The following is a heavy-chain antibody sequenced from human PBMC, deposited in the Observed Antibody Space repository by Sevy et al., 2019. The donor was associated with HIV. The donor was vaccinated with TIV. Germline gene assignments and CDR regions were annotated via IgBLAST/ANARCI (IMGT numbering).Heavy chain of an antibody. CDR1: GGSVSSTTYF. CDR3: ARHFDYPQAFDI. V-gene: IGHV4-39*01. CDR2: ISYTGST. Sequence: SETLSLTCRVSGGSVSSTTYFWGWIRQPPGKGLEWIGTISYTGSTNYNPSLKSRVTISVETSKNQFSLKLNSVTAADTALYYGARHFDYPQAFDIWGQGTMVTVSS. J-gene: IGHJ3*02. D-gene: IGHD3-9*01.